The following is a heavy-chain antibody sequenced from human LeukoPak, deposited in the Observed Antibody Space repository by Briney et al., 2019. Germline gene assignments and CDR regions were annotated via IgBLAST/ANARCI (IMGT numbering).Heavy chain of an antibody. D-gene: IGHD3-16*01. V-gene: IGHV3-30*02. CDR3: AKPDDYVWGATDY. J-gene: IGHJ4*02. Sequence: SGGSLRLSCAASGFTFSSYGMHWVRQAPGKGLEWVAFTRYDGSNKYYADSVKGRFTISRDNSKNTLYLQMNSLRAEDTAVYYCAKPDDYVWGATDYWGQGTLVTVSS. CDR2: TRYDGSNK. CDR1: GFTFSSYG.